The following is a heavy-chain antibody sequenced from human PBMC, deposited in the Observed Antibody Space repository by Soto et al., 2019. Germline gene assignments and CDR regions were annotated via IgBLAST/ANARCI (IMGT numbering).Heavy chain of an antibody. CDR1: GGSISSSSYY. V-gene: IGHV4-39*01. D-gene: IGHD1-26*01. J-gene: IGHJ3*02. Sequence: SETLSLTCTVSGGSISSSSYYWGWIRQPPGKGLEWIGSIYYSGSTYYNPSLKSRVTISVDTSKNQFSLKLSSVTAADTAVYYCARPIVWELTPAAAFDIWGQATMVT. CDR2: IYYSGST. CDR3: ARPIVWELTPAAAFDI.